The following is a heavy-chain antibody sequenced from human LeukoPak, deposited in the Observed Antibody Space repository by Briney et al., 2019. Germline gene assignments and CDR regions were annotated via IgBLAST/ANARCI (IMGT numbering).Heavy chain of an antibody. CDR1: GYSISSGYW. CDR2: IHHTGST. Sequence: SETLSLTCAVSGYSISSGYWWSWVRQPPGKGLEWIGEIHHTGSTIYNPSLKSRVTISVDKSKNQFSLKLTSVTAADTAVYYCARNGDYSADSWGQGTLLTVSS. J-gene: IGHJ4*02. V-gene: IGHV4-4*02. D-gene: IGHD4-17*01. CDR3: ARNGDYSADS.